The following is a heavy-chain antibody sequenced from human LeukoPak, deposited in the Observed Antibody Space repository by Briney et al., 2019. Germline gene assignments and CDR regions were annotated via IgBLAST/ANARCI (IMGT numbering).Heavy chain of an antibody. D-gene: IGHD6-6*01. CDR3: VREYSSSSGRAFDI. CDR2: ISTDGSST. Sequence: GGSLRLSCAASGFTLSSYWMRWVRQAPGKGLVWVSRISTDGSSTNSADSVKGRFTISRDNAKNTLYLQMNSLRAEDTAVYYCVREYSSSSGRAFDIWGQGTMVTVSP. CDR1: GFTLSSYW. V-gene: IGHV3-74*01. J-gene: IGHJ3*02.